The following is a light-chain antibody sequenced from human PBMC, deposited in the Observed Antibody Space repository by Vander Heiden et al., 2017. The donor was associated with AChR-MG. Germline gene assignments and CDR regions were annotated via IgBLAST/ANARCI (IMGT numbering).Light chain of an antibody. Sequence: DIQMTQSPSSLSASVGDRVTITCRASQDIVYSLAWYQQKPGKSPKLLLSGASKLESGVPSRFSGSESGTEYTLTITSLQPEDSATYYCQQDYTNPVTFGHGTKVDIK. CDR1: QDIVYS. V-gene: IGKV1-NL1*01. J-gene: IGKJ3*01. CDR2: GAS. CDR3: QQDYTNPVT.